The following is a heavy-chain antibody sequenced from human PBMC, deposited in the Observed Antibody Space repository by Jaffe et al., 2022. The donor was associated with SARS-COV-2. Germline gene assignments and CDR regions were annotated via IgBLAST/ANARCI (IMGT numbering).Heavy chain of an antibody. CDR1: GFTFSSYS. D-gene: IGHD2-2*01. Sequence: EVQLVESGGGLVQPGGSLRLSCAASGFTFSSYSMNWVRQAPGKGLEWVSYISSSSSTIYYADSVKGRFTISRDNAKNSLYLQMNSLRDEDTAVYYCARDHLRIGYCSSTSCSYGMDVWGQGTTVTVSS. CDR3: ARDHLRIGYCSSTSCSYGMDV. J-gene: IGHJ6*02. V-gene: IGHV3-48*02. CDR2: ISSSSSTI.